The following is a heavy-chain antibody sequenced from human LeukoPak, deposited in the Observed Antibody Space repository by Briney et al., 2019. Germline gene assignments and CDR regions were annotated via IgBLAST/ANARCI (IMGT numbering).Heavy chain of an antibody. V-gene: IGHV3-23*01. CDR2: ISDSGGRT. Sequence: PGGSLRLSCAVSGITLSNYGMSWVRQAPGKGLEWVAGISDSGGRTNYADSVKGRFTISRDNPKNTLYLQMNSLRAEDTAVYFCAKRGVVIRAILVGFHREAYYFDSWGRGALVTVSS. CDR3: AKRGVVIRAILVGFHREAYYFDS. D-gene: IGHD2-21*01. CDR1: GITLSNYG. J-gene: IGHJ4*02.